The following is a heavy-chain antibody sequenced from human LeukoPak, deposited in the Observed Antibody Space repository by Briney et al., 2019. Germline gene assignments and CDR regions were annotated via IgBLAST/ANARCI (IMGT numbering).Heavy chain of an antibody. CDR3: ARDRSTEDAFDI. Sequence: GGSLRLSCAASGFTFSSYWMHWVRQAPGKGLVWVSRINSDGSSTTYADSVKGRFAISRDNAKNTLFLQMNSLSPEDTAVYYCARDRSTEDAFDIWGQGTMVTVSS. J-gene: IGHJ3*02. V-gene: IGHV3-74*03. CDR2: INSDGSST. CDR1: GFTFSSYW. D-gene: IGHD2-15*01.